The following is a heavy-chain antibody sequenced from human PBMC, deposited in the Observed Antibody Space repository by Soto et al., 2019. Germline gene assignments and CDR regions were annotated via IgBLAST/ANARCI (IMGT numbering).Heavy chain of an antibody. CDR2: IWYDGSNK. CDR1: GFTFSSYG. Sequence: SGGSLRLSCVASGFTFSSYGMHWVRQAPGKGLEWVAVIWYDGSNKYYADSVKGRFTISRDNSKNTLYLQMSSLRAEDTAVYYCARVSRSGYYPKYWGQGTLVTVS. V-gene: IGHV3-33*01. D-gene: IGHD3-3*01. J-gene: IGHJ4*02. CDR3: ARVSRSGYYPKY.